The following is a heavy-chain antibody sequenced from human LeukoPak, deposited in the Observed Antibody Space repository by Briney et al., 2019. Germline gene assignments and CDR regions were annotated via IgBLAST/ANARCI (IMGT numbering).Heavy chain of an antibody. D-gene: IGHD2-2*01. CDR2: ISGSGGST. CDR1: GFTFSSYA. J-gene: IGHJ4*02. CDR3: AKTYCSSTSCYPFYYFDY. V-gene: IGHV3-23*01. Sequence: PGGSPRLSCAASGFTFSSYAMSWVRQAPGKGLEWVSAISGSGGSTYYADSVKGRFTIYRDNSKNTLYLQMNSLRAEDTAVYYCAKTYCSSTSCYPFYYFDYWGQGTLVTVSS.